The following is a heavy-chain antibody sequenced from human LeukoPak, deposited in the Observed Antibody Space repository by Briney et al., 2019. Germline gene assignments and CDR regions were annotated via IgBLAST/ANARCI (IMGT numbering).Heavy chain of an antibody. V-gene: IGHV4-38-2*02. Sequence: SETLSLTCTVSGYSISSGYYWGWIRQPPGKGLEWIGSIYHSGSTYCNPSLKSRVTISVDTSKNQFSLKLSSVTAADTAVYYCARASMYSSSCFDYWGQGTLVTVSS. CDR1: GYSISSGYY. CDR3: ARASMYSSSCFDY. J-gene: IGHJ4*02. CDR2: IYHSGST. D-gene: IGHD6-13*01.